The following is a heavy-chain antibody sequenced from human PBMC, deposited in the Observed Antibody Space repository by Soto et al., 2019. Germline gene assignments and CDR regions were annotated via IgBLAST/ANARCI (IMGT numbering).Heavy chain of an antibody. CDR1: GFTFSSYS. CDR2: ISSSSSYI. J-gene: IGHJ4*02. Sequence: GGSLRLSCAASGFTFSSYSMNWVRQAPGKGLEWVSSISSSSSYIYYADSVKGRFTISRDNAKNSLYLQMNSLRAEDTAVYYCARVTYYGSGSRGLFDPYYFDYWGQGTLVTVSS. V-gene: IGHV3-21*01. D-gene: IGHD3-10*01. CDR3: ARVTYYGSGSRGLFDPYYFDY.